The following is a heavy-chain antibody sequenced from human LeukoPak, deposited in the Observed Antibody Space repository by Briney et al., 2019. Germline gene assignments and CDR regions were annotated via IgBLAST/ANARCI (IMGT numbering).Heavy chain of an antibody. Sequence: GGSLRLSCAASGFTFGPYTMNWVRQAPGKGLEWVSYISSSSDTIYYADSVKGRFTISRDNAKNSLYLQMNSLRAEDTAVFYCARGSLGSSTSSDCCPLDYWGQGALVTVSS. CDR2: ISSSSDTI. V-gene: IGHV3-48*04. J-gene: IGHJ4*02. CDR1: GFTFGPYT. D-gene: IGHD2-21*01. CDR3: ARGSLGSSTSSDCCPLDY.